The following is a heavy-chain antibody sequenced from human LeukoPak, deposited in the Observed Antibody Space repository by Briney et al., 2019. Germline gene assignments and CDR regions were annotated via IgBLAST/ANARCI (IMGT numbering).Heavy chain of an antibody. V-gene: IGHV3-7*03. Sequence: GGSLRLSCAASGFTFSTYWMSWVRQAPGKGLEWVANIKQDASEKYYVDSVKGRFTISRDNAKNSMYLQMNSLRAEDTAVYYCARVRAGACFDYWGQGTLVTVSS. CDR2: IKQDASEK. CDR3: ARVRAGACFDY. J-gene: IGHJ4*02. CDR1: GFTFSTYW. D-gene: IGHD6-19*01.